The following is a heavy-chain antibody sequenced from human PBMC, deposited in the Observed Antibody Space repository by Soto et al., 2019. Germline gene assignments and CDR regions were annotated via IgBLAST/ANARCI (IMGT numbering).Heavy chain of an antibody. CDR2: IDNKGDTT. CDR3: VKRIAAYGMDV. Sequence: GGSLRLSCSASGFTFSNYAMHWVRQAPGKGLEYISAIDNKGDTTYYADSVKGRLTISRDNSKNTLSLQMSSLRPEDTAVYYCVKRIAAYGMDVWGEGTTVTVSS. J-gene: IGHJ6*04. D-gene: IGHD6-13*01. V-gene: IGHV3-64D*06. CDR1: GFTFSNYA.